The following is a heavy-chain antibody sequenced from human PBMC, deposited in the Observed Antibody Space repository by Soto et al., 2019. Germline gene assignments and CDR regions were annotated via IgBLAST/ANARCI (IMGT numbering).Heavy chain of an antibody. CDR2: ISNSGGST. CDR3: AQGKISTTGLNY. V-gene: IGHV3-23*01. Sequence: GSLRLSCSASGITFSRYAMSWARQAPGKGLEWVSSISNSGGSTYHADSVKGRFTISRDDSEKMLYLQMNSLRVEDAAIYFCAQGKISTTGLNYWGQGTLVTVSS. CDR1: GITFSRYA. D-gene: IGHD1-1*01. J-gene: IGHJ4*02.